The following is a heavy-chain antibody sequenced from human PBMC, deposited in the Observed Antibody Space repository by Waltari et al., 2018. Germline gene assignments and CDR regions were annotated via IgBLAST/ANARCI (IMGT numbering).Heavy chain of an antibody. Sequence: QVQLQQWGAGLLKPSETLSLTCAVYGGSFSGYYWSWIRQPPGKGREWIGEINPSGSTNNNPSLKSRVTISVDTSKNQFSLKLSSVTAADTAVYYCARGHKGVAGTFHYFDYWGQGTLVTVSS. V-gene: IGHV4-34*01. CDR1: GGSFSGYY. CDR3: ARGHKGVAGTFHYFDY. CDR2: INPSGST. D-gene: IGHD6-19*01. J-gene: IGHJ4*02.